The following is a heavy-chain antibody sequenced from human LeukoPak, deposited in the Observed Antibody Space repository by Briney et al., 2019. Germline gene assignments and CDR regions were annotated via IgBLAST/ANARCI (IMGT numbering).Heavy chain of an antibody. Sequence: SETLSLTCSVSGGSIGTYYWSWIRQPPGKGLEWIGYVYYTGWTSYNPSVESRVTISVDTSKNQFSLRLSSVTAADTALYYCARGTLSGSYYDLDHWGQGTLVTVSS. CDR1: GGSIGTYY. D-gene: IGHD1-26*01. CDR2: VYYTGWT. CDR3: ARGTLSGSYYDLDH. V-gene: IGHV4-59*01. J-gene: IGHJ4*02.